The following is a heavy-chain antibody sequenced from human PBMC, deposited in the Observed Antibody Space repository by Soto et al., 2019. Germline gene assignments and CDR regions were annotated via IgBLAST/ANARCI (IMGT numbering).Heavy chain of an antibody. CDR3: AKCQVVTGVSGGCNYFDP. CDR2: IRENSGST. D-gene: IGHD2-15*01. V-gene: IGHV3-23*01. Sequence: EVQLLESGGDLVQPGGSLRLSCAASGFTLSTYAMNWVRQAPGKGLEWVSAIRENSGSTDYADSVKGRFTISRDNSKNTLYLQMNSLSADDTAVYYCAKCQVVTGVSGGCNYFDPWGQGTLVTVSS. CDR1: GFTLSTYA. J-gene: IGHJ5*02.